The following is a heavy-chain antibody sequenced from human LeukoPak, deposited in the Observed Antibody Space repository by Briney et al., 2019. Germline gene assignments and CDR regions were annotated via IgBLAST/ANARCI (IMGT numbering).Heavy chain of an antibody. CDR1: GHTFTGYY. V-gene: IGHV1-2*02. J-gene: IGHJ6*02. D-gene: IGHD2-15*01. CDR2: INPNSGGT. CDR3: ARGSVVVAATPLFGMDV. Sequence: GASVKVSCKASGHTFTGYYMHWVRQAPGQGLEWMGWINPNSGGTNYAQKFQGRVTMTRDTSISTAYMEVSRLRSDDTAVYYCARGSVVVAATPLFGMDVWGQGTTVTVSS.